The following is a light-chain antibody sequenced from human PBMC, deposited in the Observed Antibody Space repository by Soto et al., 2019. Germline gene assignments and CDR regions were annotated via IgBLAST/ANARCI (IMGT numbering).Light chain of an antibody. Sequence: QSALTQPPSASGSPGQSVTISCTGTSSDVGGYNYVSWYQQHPGKAPKLMIYEVSDRPSGISSRFSGSKSGNTASLTISGLQTEDEADYYYSSYTSSSTLFGTGTKVTVL. J-gene: IGLJ1*01. CDR1: SSDVGGYNY. CDR3: SSYTSSSTL. CDR2: EVS. V-gene: IGLV2-14*01.